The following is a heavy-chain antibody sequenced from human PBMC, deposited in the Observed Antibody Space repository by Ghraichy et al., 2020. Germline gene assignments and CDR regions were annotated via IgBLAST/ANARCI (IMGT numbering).Heavy chain of an antibody. CDR1: GFTFSDYY. Sequence: GESLNISCAASGFTFSDYYMSWIRQAPGKGLEWVSYISSSSSYTNYADSVKGRFTISRDNAKNSLYLQMNSLRAEDTAVYYCAREGGYSSGWDYWGQGTLVTVSS. D-gene: IGHD2-15*01. CDR2: ISSSSSYT. CDR3: AREGGYSSGWDY. V-gene: IGHV3-11*06. J-gene: IGHJ4*02.